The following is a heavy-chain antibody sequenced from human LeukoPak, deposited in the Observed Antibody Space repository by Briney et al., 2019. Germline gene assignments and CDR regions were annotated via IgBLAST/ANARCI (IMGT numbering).Heavy chain of an antibody. J-gene: IGHJ5*02. D-gene: IGHD4-11*01. CDR1: GFTFSSYG. V-gene: IGHV3-30*18. Sequence: GRSLRLSCAASGFTFSSYGIHWVRQAPGKGLEWVAVISYDGSNKFYADSVKGRFTISRDNSKNTLFLQMNSLRPEDTAVYYCAKDWGEATVTNWFDPWGQGTLVTVSS. CDR2: ISYDGSNK. CDR3: AKDWGEATVTNWFDP.